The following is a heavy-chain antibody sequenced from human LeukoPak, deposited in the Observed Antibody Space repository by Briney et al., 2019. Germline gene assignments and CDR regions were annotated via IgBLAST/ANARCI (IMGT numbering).Heavy chain of an antibody. CDR3: ARVRYYDSSGYYYFDY. J-gene: IGHJ4*02. CDR2: IYTSGST. D-gene: IGHD3-22*01. CDR1: GGSISSYY. V-gene: IGHV4-4*07. Sequence: SATLSLTCTVSGGSISSYYWSWIRQPAGKGLEWIGRIYTSGSTNYNPSLKSRVTISVDKSKNQFSLKLSSVTAADTAVYYCARVRYYDSSGYYYFDYWGQGTLVTVSS.